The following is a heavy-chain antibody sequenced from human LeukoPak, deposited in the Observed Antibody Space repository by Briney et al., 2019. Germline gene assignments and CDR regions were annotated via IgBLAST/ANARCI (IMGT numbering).Heavy chain of an antibody. CDR2: IYWDDVE. V-gene: IGHV2-5*02. CDR1: GFSFNTSGVA. D-gene: IGHD3-10*01. Sequence: SGPTLVEPTETLTLTCTFSGFSFNTSGVAVGWVRQPPGEALQWLALIYWDDVERYTPSLESRLTSTKDTSKKQLVLTMINMDPADTATYYSTPSGVWFGESSFDYCGQGTPVTVSS. J-gene: IGHJ4*02. CDR3: TPSGVWFGESSFDY.